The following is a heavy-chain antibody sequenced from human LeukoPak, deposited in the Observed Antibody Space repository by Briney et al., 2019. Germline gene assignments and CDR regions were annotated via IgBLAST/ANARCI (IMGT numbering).Heavy chain of an antibody. D-gene: IGHD1-26*01. CDR1: KFTFSDYG. Sequence: GGSLRLSCAASKFTFSDYGMNWVRQAPGKGLEWVSYISSSSSTIYYGDSVKGRFTISRDNAENSLYLQMNGLRAEDTAVYYCARIIGISGTYPTDYWGQGTLVTVSS. CDR2: ISSSSSTI. V-gene: IGHV3-48*01. J-gene: IGHJ4*02. CDR3: ARIIGISGTYPTDY.